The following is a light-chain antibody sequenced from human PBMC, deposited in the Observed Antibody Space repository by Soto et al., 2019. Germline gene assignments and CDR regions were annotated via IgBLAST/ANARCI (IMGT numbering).Light chain of an antibody. CDR3: QHYDGSPRT. J-gene: IGKJ2*01. Sequence: ETVLTQSPGTVSLSPGERASLFCRTSQSVKSNYLAWYQQKPGQAPRLLIYGVFNMATGIPDRFSGSGSGTDFTLTISGLEPEDSAVYYCQHYDGSPRTFGQGTKLEIK. V-gene: IGKV3-20*01. CDR2: GVF. CDR1: QSVKSNY.